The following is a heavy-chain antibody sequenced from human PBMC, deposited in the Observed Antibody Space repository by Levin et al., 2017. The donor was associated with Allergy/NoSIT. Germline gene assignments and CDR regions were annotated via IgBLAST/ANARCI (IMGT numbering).Heavy chain of an antibody. CDR1: GGSISGGGYH. Sequence: LRLSCTVSGGSISGGGYHWTWIRQHPEKGLEWIGYIYYSGSTFYNPSLKSRLMISVDTSKNQFSLNVSSVTAADTAVYYCAREDGSTFDFWGQGAPVTVAS. J-gene: IGHJ4*02. D-gene: IGHD2-2*03. CDR3: AREDGSTFDF. CDR2: IYYSGST. V-gene: IGHV4-31*03.